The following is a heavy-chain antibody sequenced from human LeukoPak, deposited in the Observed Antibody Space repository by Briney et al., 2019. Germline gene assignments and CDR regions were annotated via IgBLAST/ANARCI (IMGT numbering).Heavy chain of an antibody. Sequence: GGSLRLSCAASGFTFSSYGMHWVRQAPGKGLEWVAVISYDGSNKYYADSVKGRFTISRDNSKNTLYLQMNSLRAEDTAVYYCARDSHYYYGSGSPDYWGQGTLVTVSS. D-gene: IGHD3-10*01. CDR2: ISYDGSNK. V-gene: IGHV3-30*03. CDR3: ARDSHYYYGSGSPDY. J-gene: IGHJ4*02. CDR1: GFTFSSYG.